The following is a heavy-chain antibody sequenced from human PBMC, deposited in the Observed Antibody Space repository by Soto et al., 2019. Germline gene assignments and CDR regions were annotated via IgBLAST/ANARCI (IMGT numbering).Heavy chain of an antibody. J-gene: IGHJ6*02. V-gene: IGHV4-30-4*01. D-gene: IGHD6-25*01. CDR2: IYYSGST. CDR1: VGSISSGDYY. CDR3: ARGGYNDTFYYYYYGMDV. Sequence: PSETLSLTCTVSVGSISSGDYYWSWIRQPPGKGLEWIGYIYYSGSTFYNPSLKSRVTISVDTSKNQFSLKLSSVTAADTAVYYCARGGYNDTFYYYYYGMDVWGQGTTVTVSS.